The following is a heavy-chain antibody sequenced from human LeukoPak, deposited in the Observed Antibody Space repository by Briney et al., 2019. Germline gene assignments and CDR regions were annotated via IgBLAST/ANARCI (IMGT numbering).Heavy chain of an antibody. CDR2: ISAYNGNT. D-gene: IGHD3-10*01. CDR1: GYTFTGYG. Sequence: ASVKVSCKASGYTFTGYGISWVRQAPGQGLEWMGWISAYNGNTNYAQKLQGRVTMTTDTSTSTAYMELRSLRSDDTAVYYCARVLLWFGELRSLDYWGQGTLVTVSS. CDR3: ARVLLWFGELRSLDY. J-gene: IGHJ4*02. V-gene: IGHV1-18*01.